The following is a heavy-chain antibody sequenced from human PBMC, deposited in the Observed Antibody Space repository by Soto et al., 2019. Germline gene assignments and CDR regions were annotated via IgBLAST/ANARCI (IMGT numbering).Heavy chain of an antibody. CDR3: AKDRGPGSGNKCSSLYYYYGMDV. CDR1: GFKFGDYA. J-gene: IGHJ6*02. V-gene: IGHV3-9*01. Sequence: GGSLRLSCEASGFKFGDYAMHWVRPAPGKGLERVSGVSWNSEIVGYADSVKGRFTISRDNAKNSLYLEMNSLRTEDTALYYCAKDRGPGSGNKCSSLYYYYGMDVWGQGNTVTVS. CDR2: VSWNSEIV. D-gene: IGHD6-19*01.